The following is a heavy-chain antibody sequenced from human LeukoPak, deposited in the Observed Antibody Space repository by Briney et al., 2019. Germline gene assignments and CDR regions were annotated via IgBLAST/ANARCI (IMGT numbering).Heavy chain of an antibody. Sequence: PGGSLRLSCAASGFTFDDYAMHWVRQAPGKGLEWVSGISWNSGSIGYADSVKGRFTISRDNAKNSLYLQMNSLRAEDTAVYYCARRSNDYGDYVDYWGQGTLVTVSS. CDR3: ARRSNDYGDYVDY. CDR1: GFTFDDYA. V-gene: IGHV3-9*01. CDR2: ISWNSGSI. J-gene: IGHJ4*02. D-gene: IGHD4-17*01.